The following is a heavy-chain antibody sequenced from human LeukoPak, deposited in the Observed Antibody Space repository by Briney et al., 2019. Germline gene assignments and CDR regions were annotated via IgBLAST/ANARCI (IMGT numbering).Heavy chain of an antibody. CDR3: ARGWFGPDS. CDR2: ISNDGTST. V-gene: IGHV3-74*01. Sequence: PGGSLRLSCAVSGFTFDDYAMNWVRQAPGKGLEWVSGISNDGTSTTYADSVKGRFTISRDNAKNTLYLQMHSLRAEDTAVYSCARGWFGPDSCGQGTLVTVSS. CDR1: GFTFDDYA. J-gene: IGHJ5*01. D-gene: IGHD3-10*01.